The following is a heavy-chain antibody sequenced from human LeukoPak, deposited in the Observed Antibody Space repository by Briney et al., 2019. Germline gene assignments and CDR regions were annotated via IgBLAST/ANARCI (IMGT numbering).Heavy chain of an antibody. V-gene: IGHV1-18*01. CDR1: GYTFTSYG. CDR3: ARGLQENLAWLKAFSAFDI. Sequence: EASVKVSCKASGYTFTSYGISWVRQAPGQGLEWMGWISAYNGNTNYAQKLQGRVTMTTDTSTNTAYMELRSLRSDDTAVYYCARGLQENLAWLKAFSAFDIWGQGTMVTVSS. J-gene: IGHJ3*02. CDR2: ISAYNGNT. D-gene: IGHD5-24*01.